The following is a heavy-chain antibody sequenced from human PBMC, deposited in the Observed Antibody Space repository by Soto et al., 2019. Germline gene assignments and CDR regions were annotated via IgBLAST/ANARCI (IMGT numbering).Heavy chain of an antibody. CDR3: AHSPWPIASAPRGGFDY. V-gene: IGHV2-5*02. CDR1: GFSLTTTGVG. CDR2: IYWDDDK. J-gene: IGHJ4*02. Sequence: QITLKESGPTLVKPTQTLTLTCTFSGFSLTTTGVGVGWIRQPPGKALEWLALIYWDDDKRYSPSLKNRLTIPKDSSHNLVVLTMPHTGPVDTAPYYCAHSPWPIASAPRGGFDYWGQGTLVTVSS. D-gene: IGHD3-16*01.